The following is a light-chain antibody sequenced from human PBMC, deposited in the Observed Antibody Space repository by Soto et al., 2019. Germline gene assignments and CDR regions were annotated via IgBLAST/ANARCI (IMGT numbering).Light chain of an antibody. CDR1: QSVGIY. J-gene: IGKJ1*01. CDR3: QQRTNWLWT. V-gene: IGKV3-11*01. Sequence: IGMKQSPATLSVSPVERATLCCGASQSVGIYLAWYQQKPGQAPRLLIYDASNRATGIPARFSGSGSGTDFTLTISSLEPEDFVLYYCQQRTNWLWTFGQGTKVDIK. CDR2: DAS.